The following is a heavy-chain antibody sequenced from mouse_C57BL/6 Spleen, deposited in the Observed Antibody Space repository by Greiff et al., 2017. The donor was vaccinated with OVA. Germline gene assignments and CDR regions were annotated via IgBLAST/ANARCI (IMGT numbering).Heavy chain of an antibody. J-gene: IGHJ2*01. D-gene: IGHD3-3*01. CDR1: GYTFTDYY. V-gene: IGHV1-26*01. Sequence: VQLQQSGPELVKPGASVKISCKASGYTFTDYYMNWVKQSHGKSLEWIGDINPNNGGTSYNQKFKGKATLTVDKSSSTAYMELRSLTSEDSAVYYCARRAPENYFDYWGKGTTLTVSS. CDR2: INPNNGGT. CDR3: ARRAPENYFDY.